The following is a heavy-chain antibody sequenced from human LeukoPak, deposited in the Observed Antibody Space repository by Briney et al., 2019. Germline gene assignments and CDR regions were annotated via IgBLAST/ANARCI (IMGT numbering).Heavy chain of an antibody. D-gene: IGHD3-22*01. CDR3: ARTDDSHDAFDI. CDR1: GYTFTGYY. Sequence: ASVKVSCKASGYTFTGYYMHWVRQAPGQGLEWMGWINPNSGGTNYAQKFQGRVTMTRDTSTSTVYMELSSLRSEGTAAYYCARTDDSHDAFDIWGQGTMVTVSS. V-gene: IGHV1-2*02. J-gene: IGHJ3*02. CDR2: INPNSGGT.